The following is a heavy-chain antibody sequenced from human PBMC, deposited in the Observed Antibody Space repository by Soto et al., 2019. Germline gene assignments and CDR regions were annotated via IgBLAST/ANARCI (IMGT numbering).Heavy chain of an antibody. D-gene: IGHD1-20*01. V-gene: IGHV3-15*01. CDR1: GFTFSNAW. Sequence: PGGSLRLSCAASGFTFSNAWMSWVRQAPGKGLEWVGRIKSKTDGGTTDYAAPVKGRFTISSDDSKNTLYLQMNSLKTEDTAVYYCTTLPIRYNWHDVLDYWGQGTLVTVSS. CDR2: IKSKTDGGTT. CDR3: TTLPIRYNWHDVLDY. J-gene: IGHJ4*02.